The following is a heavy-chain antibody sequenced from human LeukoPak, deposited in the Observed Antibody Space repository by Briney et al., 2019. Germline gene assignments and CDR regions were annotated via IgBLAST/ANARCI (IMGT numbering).Heavy chain of an antibody. J-gene: IGHJ5*02. V-gene: IGHV1-18*01. CDR2: ISAYNGNT. D-gene: IGHD2/OR15-2a*01. CDR3: ARDKEYGRPGWFDP. Sequence: ASVKVSCKASGYTFTSNGIGWVRQAPGQGLEWMGWISAYNGNTHYAQKLQGRVTMTTDTSTSTAYMELRSLRSDDTAVYYCARDKEYGRPGWFDPWGQGTLVTVSS. CDR1: GYTFTSNG.